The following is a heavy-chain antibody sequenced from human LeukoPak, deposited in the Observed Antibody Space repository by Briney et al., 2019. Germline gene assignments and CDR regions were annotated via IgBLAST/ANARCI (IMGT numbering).Heavy chain of an antibody. D-gene: IGHD1-26*01. Sequence: GGSLRLSCAASGFTFSNAWMSWVRQAPGKGLEWGGRIKSETDGGTTDYAAPVKGRFTISRDNAKNSLYLQMNSLRGEDTAVYYCARGGSYSGYWGQGTLVTVSS. V-gene: IGHV3-15*01. J-gene: IGHJ4*02. CDR2: IKSETDGGTT. CDR1: GFTFSNAW. CDR3: ARGGSYSGY.